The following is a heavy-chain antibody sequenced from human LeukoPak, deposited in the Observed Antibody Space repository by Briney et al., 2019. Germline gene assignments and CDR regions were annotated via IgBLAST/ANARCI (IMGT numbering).Heavy chain of an antibody. CDR2: TSYDVNEK. J-gene: IGHJ4*02. V-gene: IGHV3-30*18. CDR1: GFTFSSYG. D-gene: IGHD3-22*01. Sequence: PGRSLRLSCAASGFTFSSYGMHRVRQAPGKGLEWVAVTSYDVNEKYYVDSVKGRFTISRDNSENTLYLQMNSLRAEDTAVYYCAKDGGTSGYYAGFVDYWGQGTMVTVSS. CDR3: AKDGGTSGYYAGFVDY.